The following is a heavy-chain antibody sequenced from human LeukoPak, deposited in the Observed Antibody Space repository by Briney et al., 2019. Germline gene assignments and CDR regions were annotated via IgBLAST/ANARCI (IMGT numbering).Heavy chain of an antibody. J-gene: IGHJ4*02. CDR1: GYRFSPYW. CDR3: ARHYGP. Sequence: KPGGSLRLSCAASGYRFSPYWMSWVRQPPGKGLEWIGEIYHSGSTNYNPSLKSRVTISVDKSKNQFSLKLSSVTAADTAVYYCARHYGPWGQGTLVTVSS. D-gene: IGHD3-16*01. CDR2: IYHSGST. V-gene: IGHV4-4*02.